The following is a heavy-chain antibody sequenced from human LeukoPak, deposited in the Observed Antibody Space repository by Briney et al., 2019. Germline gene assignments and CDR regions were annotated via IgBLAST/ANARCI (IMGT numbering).Heavy chain of an antibody. V-gene: IGHV3-74*01. Sequence: GGSLRLSCAASRFTFSFYWMDWVRQAPGKGLVWVSRINSDGTSTTYADFVRGRLTISRDNAKNTLYLQMSSLRAEDTAVYYCARPRGSNDAFDIWGQGTMVTVSS. CDR3: ARPRGSNDAFDI. CDR1: RFTFSFYW. CDR2: INSDGTST. J-gene: IGHJ3*02. D-gene: IGHD3-10*01.